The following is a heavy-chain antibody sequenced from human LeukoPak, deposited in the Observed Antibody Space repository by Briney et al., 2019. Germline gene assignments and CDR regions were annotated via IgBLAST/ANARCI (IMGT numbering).Heavy chain of an antibody. J-gene: IGHJ4*02. D-gene: IGHD2-21*02. CDR3: TRGQSYCGADCYSD. V-gene: IGHV3-66*01. Sequence: GSLRLSCXASGFIVSNYYMSWVRQPPGKGLEWVSVMYTGGGRYYGDSVKGRFTISRDNSKNTVFLQMNSLRVEDTALYYCTRGQSYCGADCYSDWGQGTLVTVSS. CDR1: GFIVSNYY. CDR2: MYTGGGR.